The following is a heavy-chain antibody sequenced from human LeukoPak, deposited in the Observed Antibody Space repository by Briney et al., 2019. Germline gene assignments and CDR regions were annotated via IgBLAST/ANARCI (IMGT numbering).Heavy chain of an antibody. J-gene: IGHJ6*02. CDR1: GFTVSSNY. D-gene: IGHD3-16*01. CDR2: IYSGGST. Sequence: GGPLRLSCAASGFTVSSNYMSWVRQAPGKGLEWVSVIYSGGSTYYADSVKGRFTIPRHNSKNTLYLQMNSLRAEDTAVYYCARVGLMDVWGQGTTVTVSS. CDR3: ARVGLMDV. V-gene: IGHV3-53*04.